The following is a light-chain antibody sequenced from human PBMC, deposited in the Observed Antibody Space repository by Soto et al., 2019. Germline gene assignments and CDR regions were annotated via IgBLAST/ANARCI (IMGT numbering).Light chain of an antibody. J-gene: IGKJ1*01. V-gene: IGKV3-20*01. CDR3: QHYDSSPWT. CDR1: QSISISY. Sequence: EIVLTQSPGTLSLSPGESATLSCRASQSISISYLAWYQQKPGQAPRLLIYGASSSATDIPDRFSGSVSGTDFTLTISRLEPEDFAVYYCQHYDSSPWTFGQGTKVEIK. CDR2: GAS.